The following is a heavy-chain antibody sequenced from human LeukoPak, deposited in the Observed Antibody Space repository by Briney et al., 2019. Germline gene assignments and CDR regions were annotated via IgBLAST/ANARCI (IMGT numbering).Heavy chain of an antibody. CDR2: VDPEDGET. CDR1: GYTFTDYY. Sequence: RASVKISCKVSGYTFTDYYMHWVQQAPGKGLEWMGLVDPEDGETIYAEKFQGRVTITADTSTDTAYMELSSLRSEDTAVYYCAGAISYDIFGGGVDDAFDIWGQGTMVTVSS. V-gene: IGHV1-69-2*01. J-gene: IGHJ3*02. D-gene: IGHD3-9*01. CDR3: AGAISYDIFGGGVDDAFDI.